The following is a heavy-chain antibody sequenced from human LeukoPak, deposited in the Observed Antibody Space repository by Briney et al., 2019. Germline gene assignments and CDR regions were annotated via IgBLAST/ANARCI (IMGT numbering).Heavy chain of an antibody. CDR1: GFTFSSYV. CDR2: ISYDGSNE. Sequence: GGSLRLSCAASGFTFSSYVMHWVRQAPGKGLEWVAIISYDGSNEYYADSVKGRFTISRDNSKNTLYLQMNSLRAEDTAVYYCARESGSGSYFPMAVDYWGQGTLVTVSS. D-gene: IGHD3-10*01. CDR3: ARESGSGSYFPMAVDY. V-gene: IGHV3-30*04. J-gene: IGHJ4*02.